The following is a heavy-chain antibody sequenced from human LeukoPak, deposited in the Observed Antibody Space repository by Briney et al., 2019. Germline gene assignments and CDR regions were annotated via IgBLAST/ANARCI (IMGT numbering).Heavy chain of an antibody. Sequence: SETLSLTCTVSGGYISSYYWSWIRQPPGKGLEWIGEINHSGSANYNPSLKSRVTMSVDTSENQFSLKLSSVTAADTAVYYCARPKAGYSSTDAFDIWGQGTTVTVSS. CDR3: ARPKAGYSSTDAFDI. D-gene: IGHD6-19*01. V-gene: IGHV4-34*01. CDR1: GGYISSYY. CDR2: INHSGSA. J-gene: IGHJ3*02.